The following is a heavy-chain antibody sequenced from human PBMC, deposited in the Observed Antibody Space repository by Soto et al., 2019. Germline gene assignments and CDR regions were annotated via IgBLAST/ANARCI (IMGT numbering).Heavy chain of an antibody. CDR2: IYYSGST. V-gene: IGHV4-39*01. Sequence: QLQLQESGPGLVKPSETLSLTCTVSGGSISSSSYYWGWIRQPPGKGLEWIGSIYYSGSTYYNPSLKSRVTISVDTSKNQFSLKLSSVTAADTAVYYCARLNFLASKPPKGFDYWGQGTLVTVSS. CDR3: ARLNFLASKPPKGFDY. J-gene: IGHJ4*02. CDR1: GGSISSSSYY.